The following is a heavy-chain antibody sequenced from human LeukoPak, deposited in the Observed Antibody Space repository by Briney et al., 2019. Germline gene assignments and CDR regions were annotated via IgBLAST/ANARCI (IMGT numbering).Heavy chain of an antibody. Sequence: GESLKISCKGSGYKLMNHWFAWVRQTPGKGLEWMGIIYPGDSDIKYSPSLQGQVTFSADKSISTAYLQWSSLKASDTAVYYCARVRGIRTRSYYDGVDVWGQGTTVTVSS. CDR3: ARVRGIRTRSYYDGVDV. V-gene: IGHV5-51*01. CDR2: IYPGDSDI. D-gene: IGHD3-10*01. CDR1: GYKLMNHW. J-gene: IGHJ6*02.